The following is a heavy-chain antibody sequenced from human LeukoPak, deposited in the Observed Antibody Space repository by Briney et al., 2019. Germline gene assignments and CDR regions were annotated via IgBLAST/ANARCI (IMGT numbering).Heavy chain of an antibody. CDR1: GGSISSGGYY. Sequence: PQTLSLTCTVSGGSISSGGYYWSWIRQHPGKGLKWIGYIHYSGSTYYNPSLNSRVTISVDRSANHFSLKVSSVTAADTAVYYCARDAIDSNYFDFWGQGTLVTVSS. CDR2: IHYSGST. D-gene: IGHD4-11*01. J-gene: IGHJ4*02. CDR3: ARDAIDSNYFDF. V-gene: IGHV4-31*03.